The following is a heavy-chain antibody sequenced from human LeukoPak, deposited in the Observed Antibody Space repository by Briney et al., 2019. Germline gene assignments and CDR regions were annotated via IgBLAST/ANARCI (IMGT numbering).Heavy chain of an antibody. CDR3: ARGGFGVSPPGGDYYYYYGMDV. D-gene: IGHD3-10*01. Sequence: GRSLRLSCAASGFTFSSYAMHWVRQAPGKGLEWVAVISYDGSNKYYADSVKGRFTISRDNSKNTLYLQMNSLRAEDTAVYYCARGGFGVSPPGGDYYYYYGMDVWGQGTTVTVSS. J-gene: IGHJ6*02. V-gene: IGHV3-30-3*01. CDR1: GFTFSSYA. CDR2: ISYDGSNK.